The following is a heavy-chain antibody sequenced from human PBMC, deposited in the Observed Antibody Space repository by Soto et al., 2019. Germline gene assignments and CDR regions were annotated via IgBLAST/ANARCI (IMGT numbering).Heavy chain of an antibody. Sequence: PSETLSLTCTVSGDTIGSSGDYWGWIRQPPGKGLEWIGSMYYGGSTYSNPSLKSRVTISADTSKNQFSLKLSSVTAAETAVYYCARHRTSGWYFDYWGQGTLVTVSS. CDR1: GDTIGSSGDY. V-gene: IGHV4-39*01. CDR2: MYYGGST. J-gene: IGHJ4*02. CDR3: ARHRTSGWYFDY. D-gene: IGHD6-19*01.